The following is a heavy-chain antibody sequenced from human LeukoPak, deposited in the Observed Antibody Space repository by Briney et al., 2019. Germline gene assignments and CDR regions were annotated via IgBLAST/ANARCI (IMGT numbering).Heavy chain of an antibody. J-gene: IGHJ3*02. CDR3: ARVLGYCSGGSCFDAFDI. V-gene: IGHV4-59*01. D-gene: IGHD2-15*01. CDR1: GGSISSYY. CDR2: IYFSGST. Sequence: PSETLSLTCTVSGGSISSYYWSWIRQPPGKGLEWIGYIYFSGSTNYNPSLKSRVTISVDTSKTQFSLKLSSVTAADTAVYYCARVLGYCSGGSCFDAFDIWGQGTMVTVSS.